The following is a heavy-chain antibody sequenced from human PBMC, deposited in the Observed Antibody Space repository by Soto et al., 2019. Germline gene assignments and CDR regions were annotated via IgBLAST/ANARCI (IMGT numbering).Heavy chain of an antibody. CDR1: GGSINNHY. D-gene: IGHD4-4*01. V-gene: IGHV4-59*08. J-gene: IGHJ6*03. CDR3: ARLPYNYYYYYYMDV. Sequence: SETLSLTCTVSGGSINNHYWSWIRQPPGKGLEWIGYIYYTGSTNYNPSLESRVTMSVDTSKNRFSLKLSSVTAADTAVYYCARLPYNYYYYYYMDVWGKGTTVTVSS. CDR2: IYYTGST.